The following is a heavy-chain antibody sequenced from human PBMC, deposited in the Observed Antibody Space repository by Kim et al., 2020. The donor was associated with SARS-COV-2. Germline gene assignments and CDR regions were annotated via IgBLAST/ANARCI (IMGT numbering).Heavy chain of an antibody. CDR3: STEYTRSPGPLAF. CDR1: GASFSGYY. J-gene: IGHJ4*02. V-gene: IGHV4-34*01. CDR2: VNDSGNT. Sequence: SETLSLTCAVSGASFSGYYCSWIRQSPGKGLEWIGDVNDSGNTRDNPSPTSRLSVSVDRSTNQFLLRLSPVAAAATATYYCSTEYTRSPGPLAFWGQGTL. D-gene: IGHD1-1*01.